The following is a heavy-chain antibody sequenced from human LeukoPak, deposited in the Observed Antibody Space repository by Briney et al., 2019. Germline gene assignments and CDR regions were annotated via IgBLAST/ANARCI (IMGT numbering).Heavy chain of an antibody. CDR1: GGSFSGYY. J-gene: IGHJ4*02. CDR2: INHSGST. V-gene: IGHV4-34*01. D-gene: IGHD3-9*01. CDR3: AREGLRYFDWFPLDY. Sequence: SETLSLTCAVYGGSFSGYYWSWIRQPPGKGLEWIGEINHSGSTNYNPSLKSRVTMSVDTSKNQFSLKLSSVTAADTAVYYCAREGLRYFDWFPLDYWGQGTLVTVSS.